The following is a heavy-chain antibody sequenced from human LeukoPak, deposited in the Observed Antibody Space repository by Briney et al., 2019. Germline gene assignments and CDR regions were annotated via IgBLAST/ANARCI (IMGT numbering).Heavy chain of an antibody. J-gene: IGHJ4*02. CDR1: GFTFSSYA. D-gene: IGHD3-22*01. CDR2: ISWNSGSI. Sequence: GGSLRLSCAASGFTFSSYAMHWVRQAPGKGLEWVSGISWNSGSIGYADSVKGRFTISRDNAKNSLYLQMNSLRAEDTALYYCAKDTSSGYCYLFDYWGQGPVVSISS. V-gene: IGHV3-9*01. CDR3: AKDTSSGYCYLFDY.